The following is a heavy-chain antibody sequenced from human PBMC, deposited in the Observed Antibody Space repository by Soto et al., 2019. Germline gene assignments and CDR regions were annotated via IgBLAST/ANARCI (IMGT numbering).Heavy chain of an antibody. J-gene: IGHJ3*02. Sequence: SETLSLTCSVSGASINSDGHYWSWIRQVPGRGLEWLGYIYSSGSSDYNPSLKSRLTITLDTSKNQFSLRLISLTAADTAVYFCAADNQNDDIGDYSDALDIWGQGTLVTV. CDR1: GASINSDGHY. CDR2: IYSSGSS. CDR3: AADNQNDDIGDYSDALDI. D-gene: IGHD4-17*01. V-gene: IGHV4-31*02.